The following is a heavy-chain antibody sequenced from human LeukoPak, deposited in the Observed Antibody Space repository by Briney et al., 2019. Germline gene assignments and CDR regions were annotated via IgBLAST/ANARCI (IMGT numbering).Heavy chain of an antibody. CDR3: ARARDYYGSGSQYYMDV. CDR2: IYTSGST. V-gene: IGHV4-61*02. J-gene: IGHJ6*03. D-gene: IGHD3-10*01. Sequence: PSETLSLTCTVYGGSISSGSYYWRWIRQPAGKGLEWIGRIYTSGSTNYNPSVKSLFTISVDTSKNHFSLKLSSVTAADTAAYYCARARDYYGSGSQYYMDVWGKGTTVTISS. CDR1: GGSISSGSYY.